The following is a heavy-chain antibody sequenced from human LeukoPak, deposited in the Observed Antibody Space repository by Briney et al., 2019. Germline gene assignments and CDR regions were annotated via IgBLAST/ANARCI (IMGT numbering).Heavy chain of an antibody. Sequence: SETLSLTCTVSGGSISSYYWSWIRQPPGKGLEWIGYIYYSGCTNYNPSLKSRVTISVDTSKNQFSLKLSSVTAADTAVSYCARGITIFGVAPFDYWGQGTLVTVSS. CDR1: GGSISSYY. CDR2: IYYSGCT. CDR3: ARGITIFGVAPFDY. D-gene: IGHD3-3*01. V-gene: IGHV4-59*01. J-gene: IGHJ4*02.